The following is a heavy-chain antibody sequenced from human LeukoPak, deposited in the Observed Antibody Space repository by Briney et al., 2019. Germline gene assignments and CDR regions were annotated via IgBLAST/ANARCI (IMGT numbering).Heavy chain of an antibody. Sequence: GESLKIFCRGSGYSFTSYWNGWVRQMPGEGLGWMGIIYPGDSDTRYSPSFQGPVTFSPDKSISTAYLQWRSLKASDTAMYYCARRFAVTGTFDYWGQGTLVTVSS. CDR3: ARRFAVTGTFDY. V-gene: IGHV5-51*01. D-gene: IGHD6-19*01. CDR2: IYPGDSDT. J-gene: IGHJ4*02. CDR1: GYSFTSYW.